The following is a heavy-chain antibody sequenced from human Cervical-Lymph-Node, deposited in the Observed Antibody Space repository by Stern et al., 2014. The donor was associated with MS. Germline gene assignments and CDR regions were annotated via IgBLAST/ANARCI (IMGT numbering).Heavy chain of an antibody. CDR1: GFSLNTSGVG. CDR2: IDWDDAK. Sequence: QVTLKESGPALVKPTQTLTLTCTFSGFSLNTSGVGVAWIRRPPGKALEWLARIDWDDAKFYRTSLKTRLTLSKDTSKNQVVLRMTNMDPLDSATYFCTRSLAGVFDYWGQGTLVTVSS. J-gene: IGHJ4*02. CDR3: TRSLAGVFDY. V-gene: IGHV2-70*04.